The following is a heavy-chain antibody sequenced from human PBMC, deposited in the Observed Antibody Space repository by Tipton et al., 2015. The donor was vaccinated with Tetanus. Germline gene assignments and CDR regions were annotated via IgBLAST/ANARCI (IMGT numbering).Heavy chain of an antibody. CDR2: MKPNSGNT. Sequence: QVPLVQSGAEVKKPGASVKVSCKASGYTFTSYDINWVRQATRQGLEWMGWMKPNSGNTGYAQKFQGRVTMTRNTSISTAYMELSSLRSEDTAVYYCATSIAARPRSLIYYYGMDVWGQGTTVTVSS. J-gene: IGHJ6*02. CDR1: GYTFTSYD. D-gene: IGHD6-6*01. V-gene: IGHV1-8*01. CDR3: ATSIAARPRSLIYYYGMDV.